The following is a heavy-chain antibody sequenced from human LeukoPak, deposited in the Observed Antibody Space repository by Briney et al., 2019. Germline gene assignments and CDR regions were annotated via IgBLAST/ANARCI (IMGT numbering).Heavy chain of an antibody. D-gene: IGHD4-23*01. Sequence: GGSLRLSCAASGFTFSSYGMSWVRQAPGEGLEWVSAISDSGGSTYYTDSVKGRFTISRDNSKNTLYLQMNSLRAEDTAVYYCAKGGDYGGNMAFDYWGQGTLVTVSS. CDR1: GFTFSSYG. V-gene: IGHV3-23*01. CDR3: AKGGDYGGNMAFDY. CDR2: ISDSGGST. J-gene: IGHJ4*02.